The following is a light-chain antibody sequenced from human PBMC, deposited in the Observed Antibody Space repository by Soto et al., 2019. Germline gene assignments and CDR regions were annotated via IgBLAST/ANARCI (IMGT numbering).Light chain of an antibody. V-gene: IGKV1-39*01. Sequence: DIQMTQSPSSLSASLGDSVTITCRTSQNIYNSLNWYQQKAGRAPAVLIYGASNLQGGVPLRFSGSGSGTDFTLTISGLQPEDSATYYCQESRSALWGTCGQGTKVEVK. CDR1: QNIYNS. CDR2: GAS. CDR3: QESRSALWGT. J-gene: IGKJ1*01.